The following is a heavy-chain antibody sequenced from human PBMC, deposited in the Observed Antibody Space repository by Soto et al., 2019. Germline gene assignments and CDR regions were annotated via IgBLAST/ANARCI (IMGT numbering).Heavy chain of an antibody. CDR2: ISISSSTI. D-gene: IGHD3-9*01. J-gene: IGHJ5*02. V-gene: IGHV3-48*01. CDR3: ARGLPEILTGYFSVLWPNPPENWFDP. CDR1: GFTFSSYS. Sequence: GGSLRLSCAASGFTFSSYSMNWVRQAPGKGLEWVSYISISSSTIYYADSVKGRFTISRDNAKNSLYLQMNSLRAEDTAVYYCARGLPEILTGYFSVLWPNPPENWFDPWGQGTLVTVSS.